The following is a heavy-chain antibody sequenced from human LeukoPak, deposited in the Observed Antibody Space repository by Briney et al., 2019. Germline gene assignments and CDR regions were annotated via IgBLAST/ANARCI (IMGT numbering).Heavy chain of an antibody. CDR1: GFTFSSYS. CDR3: ARGEMTTVTSGYYYYGMDV. J-gene: IGHJ6*02. Sequence: PGGSLRLSCAASGFTFSSYSMNWVRQAPGKGLEWVANIKQDGSEKYYVDSVKGRFTISRDNAKNSLYLQMNSLRAEDTAVYYCARGEMTTVTSGYYYYGMDVWGQGTTVTVSS. V-gene: IGHV3-7*04. CDR2: IKQDGSEK. D-gene: IGHD4-17*01.